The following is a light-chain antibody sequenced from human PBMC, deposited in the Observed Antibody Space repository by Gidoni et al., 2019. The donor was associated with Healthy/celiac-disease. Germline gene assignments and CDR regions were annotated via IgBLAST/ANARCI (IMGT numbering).Light chain of an antibody. CDR2: DAS. Sequence: EIVLTQSPATLSLSPGERATLSCRASQSVSSYLAWYQQKPGQSPRLLIYDASNSATGIPSRFSGSGSGTDFTLTISSLEPEDFAVYSCHQRSNWPLTFGGGTQVEIK. V-gene: IGKV3-11*01. CDR3: HQRSNWPLT. CDR1: QSVSSY. J-gene: IGKJ4*01.